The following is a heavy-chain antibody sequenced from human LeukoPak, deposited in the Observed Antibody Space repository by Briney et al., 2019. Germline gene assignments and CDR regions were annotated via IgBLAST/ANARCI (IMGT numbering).Heavy chain of an antibody. V-gene: IGHV4-59*02. J-gene: IGHJ4*02. Sequence: SSETLSLTCTASGGSVSSAYWSWIRQPPGKGLEWIGYIYYSGSTNYNPSLKSRVTISVDTSKNQFSLRLSSVTAADTAVYYCARVTGYMTEDYFDYWGQGTLITVSS. CDR1: GGSVSSAY. CDR2: IYYSGST. D-gene: IGHD6-13*01. CDR3: ARVTGYMTEDYFDY.